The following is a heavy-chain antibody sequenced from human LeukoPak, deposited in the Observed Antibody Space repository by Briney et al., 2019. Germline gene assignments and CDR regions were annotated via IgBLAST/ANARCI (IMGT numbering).Heavy chain of an antibody. Sequence: SETLSLTCTVSGGSITSSGYYWGWIRQPPGKGLDWIGALYYTGTTYYNPSLKSRVTLSVDTSKNQFSLKLSSVTAADTAVYYCARQHTRGVVVALVDYWGQGTLVTVSS. J-gene: IGHJ4*02. D-gene: IGHD2-8*02. CDR1: GGSITSSGYY. CDR3: ARQHTRGVVVALVDY. V-gene: IGHV4-39*01. CDR2: LYYTGTT.